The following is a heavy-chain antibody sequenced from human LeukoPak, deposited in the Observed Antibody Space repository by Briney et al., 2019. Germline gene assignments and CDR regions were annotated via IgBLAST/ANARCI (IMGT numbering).Heavy chain of an antibody. J-gene: IGHJ4*02. V-gene: IGHV3-30-3*01. CDR2: MSYVGSEK. D-gene: IGHD3-10*01. CDR3: AREADSGYYRTADY. Sequence: GRSLTLSCTASGLTLSSFAMDWFRQAPGKGLEWVGHMSYVGSEKHYVGSVRGRFTISRDTSKNTLYLEMTSLKTEDTAVYYCAREADSGYYRTADYWGQGTMVTVS. CDR1: GLTLSSFA.